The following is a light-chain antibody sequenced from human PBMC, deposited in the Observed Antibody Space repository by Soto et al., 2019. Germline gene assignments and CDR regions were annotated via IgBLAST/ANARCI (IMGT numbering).Light chain of an antibody. CDR1: QGISSA. V-gene: IGKV1D-13*01. Sequence: AIQLTQSPSSLSASEGDRVTITCQASQGISSALAWYQQKRGKAPKLLIYDASSLESGVPSRFSGSGSGTDFTLTISSLQPEDLATYYCQQFNNYPFTFGPGTKVDLK. CDR2: DAS. CDR3: QQFNNYPFT. J-gene: IGKJ3*01.